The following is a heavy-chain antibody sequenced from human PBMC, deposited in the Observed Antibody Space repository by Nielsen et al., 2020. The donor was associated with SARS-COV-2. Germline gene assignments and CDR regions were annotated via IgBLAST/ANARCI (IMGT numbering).Heavy chain of an antibody. D-gene: IGHD6-13*01. CDR3: STGGVAAVGTYYYYYGMDV. V-gene: IGHV3-15*01. CDR1: GFTFRNAW. CDR2: IKAKTDGETT. J-gene: IGHJ6*02. Sequence: GGSLRLSCVASGFTFRNAWMTWVRQAPGKGLKWVGRIKAKTDGETTVYAAPVQGRFTISRDDSEMTLYLQMDSLEIEDTGVYYCSTGGVAAVGTYYYYYGMDVWGQGTTVAVPS.